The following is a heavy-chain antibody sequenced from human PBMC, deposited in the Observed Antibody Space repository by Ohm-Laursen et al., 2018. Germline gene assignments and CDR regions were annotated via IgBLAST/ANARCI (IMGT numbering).Heavy chain of an antibody. CDR1: GGSFTDTNNY. Sequence: SDTLSLTCTVSGGSFTDTNNYWAWIRQPPGKGLEWIGSFYYPGTTVYNPSLTSRVAVSIDTSKNQFSLQVTSVTASDTAVYFCARRSHLRDPPYWGQGTLVTVSS. J-gene: IGHJ4*02. V-gene: IGHV4-39*01. D-gene: IGHD5-24*01. CDR2: FYYPGTT. CDR3: ARRSHLRDPPY.